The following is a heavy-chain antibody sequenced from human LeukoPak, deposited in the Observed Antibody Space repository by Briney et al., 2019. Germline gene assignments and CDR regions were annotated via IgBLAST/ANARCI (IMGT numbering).Heavy chain of an antibody. CDR3: ARGKPRGLGPAAIFGWLLLRAFDI. CDR1: GGSISSYY. Sequence: TSETLSLTCTVSGGSISSYYWSWIRQPPGKGLEWIGYIYYSGSTNYNPSLKSRVTISVDTSKNQFSLKLSSVTAADTAVYYCARGKPRGLGPAAIFGWLLLRAFDIWGQGTMVTVSS. CDR2: IYYSGST. V-gene: IGHV4-59*12. J-gene: IGHJ3*02. D-gene: IGHD2-2*02.